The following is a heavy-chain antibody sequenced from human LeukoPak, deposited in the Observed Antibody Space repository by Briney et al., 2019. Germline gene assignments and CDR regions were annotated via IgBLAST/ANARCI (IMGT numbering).Heavy chain of an antibody. V-gene: IGHV3-48*01. D-gene: IGHD3-3*01. CDR2: ISSSGSTI. J-gene: IGHJ4*02. Sequence: PGGSLRLSCEASGFTFSSYNMNWFRQAPGKGLEWVSYISSSGSTIYYADSVKGRFTVSRDNANNSLSLQMNSPRAEDTAVYYCARSESGYRYWGQGTLVTVSS. CDR1: GFTFSSYN. CDR3: ARSESGYRY.